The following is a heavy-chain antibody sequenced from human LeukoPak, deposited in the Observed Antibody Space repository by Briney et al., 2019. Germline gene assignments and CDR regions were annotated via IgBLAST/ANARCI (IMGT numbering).Heavy chain of an antibody. CDR1: GFTFSSYA. CDR3: AKDQWDTATVYCFDY. D-gene: IGHD1-26*01. J-gene: IGHJ4*02. Sequence: GGSLRLSCAASGFTFSSYAMNWVRQAPGKGLEWVSGISGSGGSTYYADSVKGRFTISRDNSKNTLYVQMNSLRAEDTAVYYCAKDQWDTATVYCFDYWGQGTLVTVSS. V-gene: IGHV3-23*01. CDR2: ISGSGGST.